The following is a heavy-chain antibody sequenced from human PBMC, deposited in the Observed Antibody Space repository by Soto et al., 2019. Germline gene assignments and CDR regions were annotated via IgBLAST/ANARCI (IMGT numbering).Heavy chain of an antibody. CDR3: ARHDYDSGSYVRY. CDR2: IYHSGTT. V-gene: IGHV4-39*01. Sequence: QLKLQESGPGLVKPSETLSLTCTVSGGSISSTSYYWGWIRQPPGKGLEWIGNIYHSGTTYYNPSLTSRVTISVDTSKNQFSLKLTSVTAADTAVYYCARHDYDSGSYVRYWGQGTLVTVSS. D-gene: IGHD3-10*01. J-gene: IGHJ4*02. CDR1: GGSISSTSYY.